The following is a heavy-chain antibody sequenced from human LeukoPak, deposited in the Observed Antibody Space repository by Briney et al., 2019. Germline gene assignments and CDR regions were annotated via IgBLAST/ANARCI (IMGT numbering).Heavy chain of an antibody. CDR1: GYTFTSYY. CDR3: ARDPKHTYYYDKGGY. D-gene: IGHD3-22*01. V-gene: IGHV1-46*01. J-gene: IGHJ4*02. Sequence: ASVKVSCKASGYTFTSYYMHWVRQAPGQGLEWMGIINPSGASTSYAQKFQGRVTMTRDTSTSTVYMELSSLRSEDTAVYYCARDPKHTYYYDKGGYWGQGTLVTVSS. CDR2: INPSGAST.